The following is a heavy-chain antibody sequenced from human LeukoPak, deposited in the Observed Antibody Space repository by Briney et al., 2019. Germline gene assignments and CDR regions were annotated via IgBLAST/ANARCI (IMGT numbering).Heavy chain of an antibody. CDR3: ARDSYYYGSGSTPLRDYYYYGMDV. CDR1: GFTFSSYS. V-gene: IGHV3-48*01. CDR2: ISSSSSTI. D-gene: IGHD3-10*01. J-gene: IGHJ6*02. Sequence: GGSLRLSCAASGFTFSSYSMNWVRQAPGKGLEWVSYISSSSSTIYYADSVKGRFTISRDNAKNSLYLQMNSLRAEDTAVYYCARDSYYYGSGSTPLRDYYYYGMDVWGQGTTVTASS.